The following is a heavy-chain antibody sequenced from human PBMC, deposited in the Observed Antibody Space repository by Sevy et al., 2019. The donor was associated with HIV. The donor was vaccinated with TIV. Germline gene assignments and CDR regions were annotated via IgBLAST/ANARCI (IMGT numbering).Heavy chain of an antibody. CDR2: FSFGCGEI. J-gene: IGHJ4*02. D-gene: IGHD2-8*01. CDR1: GFTFSKYS. CDR3: AREGCTKPHDY. V-gene: IGHV3-23*01. Sequence: GGSLRLSCAASGFTFSKYSMSWVRQPPGKGLEWVSTFSFGCGEINYADSVKGRFTISRDNSKNSVYLQMNNLRPEDTAVYYGAREGCTKPHDYWGQGTLVTVSS.